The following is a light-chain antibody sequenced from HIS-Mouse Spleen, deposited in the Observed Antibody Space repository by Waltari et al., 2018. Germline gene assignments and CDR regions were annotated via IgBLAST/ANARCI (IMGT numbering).Light chain of an antibody. J-gene: IGKJ2*01. CDR1: QSVLYSSNNKNY. V-gene: IGKV4-1*01. Sequence: DIVMTQSPDSLAVSLGERATINCKSSQSVLYSSNNKNYLAWYQQKPGQPPKRLIYWGSTRASGVPDRFSGSRSGTDFTLTISSLQAEDVAVYYCQQYYSTPYTFGQGTKLEIK. CDR3: QQYYSTPYT. CDR2: WGS.